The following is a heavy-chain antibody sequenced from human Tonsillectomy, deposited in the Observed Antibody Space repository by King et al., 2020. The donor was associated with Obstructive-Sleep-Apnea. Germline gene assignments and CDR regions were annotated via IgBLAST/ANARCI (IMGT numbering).Heavy chain of an antibody. D-gene: IGHD1-26*01. CDR3: AKDDLGGSYFDY. CDR2: IRYDGSNK. J-gene: IGHJ4*02. V-gene: IGHV3-30*02. Sequence: VQLVESGGGVVQPGRSLRLSCAPSVVTFSTYGMHWVRQAPGKGLEGVAFIRYDGSNKYYADSVKGRFTISRDNSKNTLYLQMNSLRAEDTAVYYCAKDDLGGSYFDYWGQGTLVTVSS. CDR1: VVTFSTYG.